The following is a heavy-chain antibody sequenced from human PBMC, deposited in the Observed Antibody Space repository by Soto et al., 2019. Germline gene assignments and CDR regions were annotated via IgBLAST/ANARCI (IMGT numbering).Heavy chain of an antibody. V-gene: IGHV1-2*04. CDR3: ARAPSGTRYNWFDP. CDR1: GYTFTGYY. CDR2: INPNSGGT. J-gene: IGHJ5*02. D-gene: IGHD6-6*01. Sequence: ASVKVSCKASGYTFTGYYMHWVRQAPGQGLEWMGWINPNSGGTNYAQKFQGWVTMTRDTSISTAYMELSRLRSDDTAVYYCARAPSGTRYNWFDPWGQGTLVTV.